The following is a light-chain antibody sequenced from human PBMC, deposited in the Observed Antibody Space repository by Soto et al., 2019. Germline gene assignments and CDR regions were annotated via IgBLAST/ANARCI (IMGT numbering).Light chain of an antibody. V-gene: IGKV4-1*01. CDR1: QSVFHNTNSKNY. J-gene: IGKJ1*01. CDR3: HQFYKSPGT. CDR2: WTS. Sequence: DIVMTQSPDSLTVSPGARATLNCESRQSVFHNTNSKNYISWFQKKPGQPPKLLIFWTSIRDSGVPDRFRGSGSGTHFTLTIDSLQPEDVAVYYCHQFYKSPGTFGQGTRWIS.